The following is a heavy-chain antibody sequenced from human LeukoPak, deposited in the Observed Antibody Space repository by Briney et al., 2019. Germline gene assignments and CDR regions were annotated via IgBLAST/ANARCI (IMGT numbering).Heavy chain of an antibody. CDR1: GFTVSSNH. D-gene: IGHD4-17*01. CDR3: ARARRCGLDNDYGACFDS. Sequence: GGSLRLSCAVSGFTVSSNHMIWIRQAPGKGLEWVATFYTGGATFYPDSVRGRFIISRDSSKNTLFLQMTSLKPEDTAFYYCARARRCGLDNDYGACFDSWGQGTLVTVSS. V-gene: IGHV3-53*01. J-gene: IGHJ4*02. CDR2: FYTGGAT.